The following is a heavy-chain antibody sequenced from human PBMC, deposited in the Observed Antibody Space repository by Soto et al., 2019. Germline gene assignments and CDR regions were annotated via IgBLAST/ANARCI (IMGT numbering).Heavy chain of an antibody. CDR2: IIPIFGTA. CDR1: GGTFRSYA. D-gene: IGHD4-17*01. Sequence: QVQLLQSGSEVKKPGSSVQVSCKAYGGTFRSYAISWVRQATGQWLEWMGGIIPIFGTANYAQKFQGSVTITADDSTGTAYMELTSLRSGDTAVYYWAIARDLRRFDYWGQGTKVTVSS. CDR3: AIARDLRRFDY. V-gene: IGHV1-69*01. J-gene: IGHJ4*02.